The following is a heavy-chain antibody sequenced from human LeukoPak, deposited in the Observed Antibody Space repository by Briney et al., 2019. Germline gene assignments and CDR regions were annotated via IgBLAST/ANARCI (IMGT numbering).Heavy chain of an antibody. V-gene: IGHV4-31*03. CDR3: ARGTSANFDY. CDR2: IYYSGST. J-gene: IGHJ4*02. CDR1: GGSISGGGYY. D-gene: IGHD1-14*01. Sequence: KPSETLSLTRTVSGGSISGGGYYWSWIRQHPGKGLEWIGYIYYSGSTYYNPSLKSRVAISVDTSKNQFSLKVSSVTAADTAVYYCARGTSANFDYWGQGTLVTVSS.